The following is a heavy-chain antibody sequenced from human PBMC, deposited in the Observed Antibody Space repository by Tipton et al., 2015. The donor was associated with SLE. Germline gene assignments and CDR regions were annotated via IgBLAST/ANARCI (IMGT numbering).Heavy chain of an antibody. J-gene: IGHJ4*02. Sequence: TLSLTCSVSGGSISSGDWWSWVRQPPGKGLEWIGEIYHNGATNYNPSLKSRVIISVDTSKNQFSLSLSSVTAADTAVYYCARAPGSSRLTFDYWGQGTLVTVSS. V-gene: IGHV4-4*02. CDR1: GGSISSGDW. CDR2: IYHNGAT. CDR3: ARAPGSSRLTFDY. D-gene: IGHD3-16*01.